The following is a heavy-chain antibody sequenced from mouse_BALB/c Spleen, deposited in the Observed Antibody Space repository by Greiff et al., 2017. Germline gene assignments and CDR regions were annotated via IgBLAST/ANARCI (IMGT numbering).Heavy chain of an antibody. CDR1: GFNFQDYY. V-gene: IGHV14-4*02. CDR2: IDPENGDT. CDR3: NGYYAMDY. J-gene: IGHJ4*01. Sequence: EVQLQQSGAELVRSGASVKLSCTASGFNFQDYYMHWVKQRPEQGLEWIGWIDPENGDTEYAPKFQGKATMTADTSSNTAYLQLSSLTSEDTAVYYCNGYYAMDYWGQGTSVTVSS.